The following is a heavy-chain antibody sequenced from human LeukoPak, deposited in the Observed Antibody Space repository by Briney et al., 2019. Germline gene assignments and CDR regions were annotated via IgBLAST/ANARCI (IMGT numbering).Heavy chain of an antibody. V-gene: IGHV4-30-2*01. CDR1: GGSISSNAYS. CDR3: ARDRGDGYPAGYFDY. J-gene: IGHJ4*02. D-gene: IGHD5-24*01. CDR2: IYRSGST. Sequence: PSETLSLTCAVSGGSISSNAYSWSWIRQPPGKGLEWIGYIYRSGSTYYNPSLKSRVTISVDTSNNQFSLRLNSVTAADTAVYYCARDRGDGYPAGYFDYWGQGTPVTVSS.